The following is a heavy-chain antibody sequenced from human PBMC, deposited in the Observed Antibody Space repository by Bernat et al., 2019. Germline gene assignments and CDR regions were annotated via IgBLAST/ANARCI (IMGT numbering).Heavy chain of an antibody. V-gene: IGHV3-73*01. Sequence: EVQLVESGGGLVQPGGSLKLSCAASGFTFSPSHMHWVRQASGKGLEWVGPVRNNADIYATEYAASVKGRFTISRDDSRDTAYLQMNSLKTEDRAVYYCTRQTISCHDYWGPGTLVTVSS. J-gene: IGHJ4*02. CDR3: TRQTISCHDY. CDR2: VRNNADIYAT. D-gene: IGHD2-2*01. CDR1: GFTFSPSH.